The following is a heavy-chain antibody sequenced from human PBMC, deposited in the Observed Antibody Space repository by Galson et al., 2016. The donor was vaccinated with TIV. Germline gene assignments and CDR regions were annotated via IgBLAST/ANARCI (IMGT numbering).Heavy chain of an antibody. D-gene: IGHD4/OR15-4a*01. V-gene: IGHV3-23*01. CDR3: AKMMLIITNAFEI. CDR2: ISGSDNST. J-gene: IGHJ3*02. Sequence: SLRLSCAASGFTFGNYAMSWVRRAPGKGLEWVSGISGSDNSTYYAESVKGRFTISRDNSKNTLFLQMNSLRAEDTATYYCAKMMLIITNAFEIWGQGTMVTVSS. CDR1: GFTFGNYA.